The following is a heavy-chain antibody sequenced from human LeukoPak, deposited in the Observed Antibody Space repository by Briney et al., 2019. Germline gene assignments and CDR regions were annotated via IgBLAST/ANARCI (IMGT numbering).Heavy chain of an antibody. D-gene: IGHD3-16*01. CDR3: ARDGRGRLYYYMDV. CDR1: GYTFTGYY. Sequence: ASVRVSCKASGYTFTGYYMHWVRQAPGQGLEWMGWINPNSGGTNYAQKFQGRVTMTRDTSISTAYMELSRLRSDDTAVYHCARDGRGRLYYYMDVWGKGTTVTVSS. J-gene: IGHJ6*03. CDR2: INPNSGGT. V-gene: IGHV1-2*02.